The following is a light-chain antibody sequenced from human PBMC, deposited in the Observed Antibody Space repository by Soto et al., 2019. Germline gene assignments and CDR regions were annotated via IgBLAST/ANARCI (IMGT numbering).Light chain of an antibody. CDR2: EVN. J-gene: IGLJ1*01. V-gene: IGLV2-8*01. Sequence: SALTQPPSASGSPGQSVTISCTGTSSGVGNYDSVSWYQHHPGKAPQAVIYEVNKRPSGVPDRFSGSKSGNTASLTVSGLQAEDEGDYYCSSYAGSNNYVFGTGTKLTVL. CDR3: SSYAGSNNYV. CDR1: SSGVGNYDS.